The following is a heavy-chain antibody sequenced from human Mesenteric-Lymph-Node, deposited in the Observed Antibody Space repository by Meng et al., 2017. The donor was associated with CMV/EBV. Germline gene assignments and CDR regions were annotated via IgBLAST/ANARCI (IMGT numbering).Heavy chain of an antibody. D-gene: IGHD2-2*01. V-gene: IGHV3-53*01. J-gene: IGHJ4*02. Sequence: GGSLRLSCATSGFSVSYNYMTWVRQAPGKGLEFVSLIYSGDTTSYADSVKGRFTISRDNSKNTLFLQMNNLRAEDTAVYYCARDGVVPAAAFDYWGQGTLVTVSS. CDR1: GFSVSYNY. CDR3: ARDGVVPAAAFDY. CDR2: IYSGDTT.